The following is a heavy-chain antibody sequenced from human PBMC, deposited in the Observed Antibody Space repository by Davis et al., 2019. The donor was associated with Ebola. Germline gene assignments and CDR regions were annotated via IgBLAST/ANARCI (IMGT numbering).Heavy chain of an antibody. V-gene: IGHV3-15*01. Sequence: PGGSLRLSCAASGFTVSDAWMSWVRQAPGKGLEWVGRIKSKTDGGTTDYAAPVKGRFTISRDDSKNTLYLQMNSLNTEDTAVYYCVEDWNYDNIFNYWGQGTLVTVS. CDR1: GFTVSDAW. D-gene: IGHD1-7*01. CDR3: VEDWNYDNIFNY. CDR2: IKSKTDGGTT. J-gene: IGHJ4*02.